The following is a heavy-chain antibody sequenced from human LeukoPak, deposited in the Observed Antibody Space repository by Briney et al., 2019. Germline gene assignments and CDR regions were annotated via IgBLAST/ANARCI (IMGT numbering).Heavy chain of an antibody. V-gene: IGHV4-34*01. D-gene: IGHD2-15*01. Sequence: SETLSLTCAVYGGSFSGYYWSWIRQPPGKGLEWIGEINHSGSTNYNPSLKSRVTMSVGTSKNQFSLKLSSVTAADTAVYYCARRRYCSGGSCYYYYYYGMDVWGKGTTVTVSS. CDR3: ARRRYCSGGSCYYYYYYGMDV. CDR2: INHSGST. J-gene: IGHJ6*04. CDR1: GGSFSGYY.